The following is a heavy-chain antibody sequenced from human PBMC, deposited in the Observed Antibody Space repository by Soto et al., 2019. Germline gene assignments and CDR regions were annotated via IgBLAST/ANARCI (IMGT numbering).Heavy chain of an antibody. CDR1: GFTFSSYE. D-gene: IGHD6-19*01. CDR3: ARGQYSSGGGYFDY. Sequence: EVQLVESGGGLVQPGGSLRLSCAASGFTFSSYEMNWVRQAPGKGLEWVSYISSSGSTIYYADSVKGRFTISRDNAKNSLYLQMKSLRAEDTAVYYWARGQYSSGGGYFDYWGQETLVTVSS. CDR2: ISSSGSTI. J-gene: IGHJ4*02. V-gene: IGHV3-48*03.